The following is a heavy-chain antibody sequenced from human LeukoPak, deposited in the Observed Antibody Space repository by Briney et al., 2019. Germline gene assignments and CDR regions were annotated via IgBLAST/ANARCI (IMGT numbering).Heavy chain of an antibody. CDR1: GFTVSSNE. J-gene: IGHJ4*02. Sequence: GGSLRLSCAASGFTVSSNEMSWVRQAPGKGLEWVSSISGGSTYYADSVKGRFTISRDNAKNSLYLQMNSLRAEDTAVYFCARSSRSSVSAPLGNWGQGTLVTVPS. V-gene: IGHV3-38-3*01. D-gene: IGHD1-26*01. CDR2: ISGGST. CDR3: ARSSRSSVSAPLGN.